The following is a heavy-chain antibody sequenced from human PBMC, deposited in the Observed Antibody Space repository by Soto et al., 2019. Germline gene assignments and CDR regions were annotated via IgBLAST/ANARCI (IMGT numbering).Heavy chain of an antibody. Sequence: LRLSCAASGFTFSSYSMNWVRQHPGKGLEWIGYIYYSGNTYYNPSLKIRVTISVDTSKNQFSLKVSSVTAADTAVYYCAREPLDWGQGTLVTVSS. V-gene: IGHV4-31*02. CDR2: IYYSGNT. CDR3: AREPLD. CDR1: GFTFSSYS. J-gene: IGHJ4*02.